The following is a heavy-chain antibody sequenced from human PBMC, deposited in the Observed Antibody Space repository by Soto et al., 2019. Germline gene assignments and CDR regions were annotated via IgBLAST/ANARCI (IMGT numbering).Heavy chain of an antibody. J-gene: IGHJ4*02. CDR1: GYSFTSYW. V-gene: IGHV5-51*01. D-gene: IGHD1-26*01. CDR3: ARQGWEEMWVDY. Sequence: GESLKISCKGSGYSFTSYWICSVRQLPGQGLEWMWVIYPGDSDTGYGPSFQGQCTLSADKSISTAYLQWSCLKASDTAMYYCARQGWEEMWVDYWGQGPLVTVPQ. CDR2: IYPGDSDT.